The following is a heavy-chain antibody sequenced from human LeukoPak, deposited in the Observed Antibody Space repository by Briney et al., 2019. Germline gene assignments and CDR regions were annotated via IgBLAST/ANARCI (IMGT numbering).Heavy chain of an antibody. CDR2: IYNSGGT. D-gene: IGHD4-23*01. CDR3: ARQAGGNSGPFDY. CDR1: GGSFSGYY. V-gene: IGHV4-59*08. Sequence: PSETLSLTCAVYGGSFSGYYWSRIRQPPGKGLEWIGYIYNSGGTNYNPSLKSRVTISVDTSKNQFSLKLSSVTAADTAVYYCARQAGGNSGPFDYWGQGTVVTVSS. J-gene: IGHJ4*02.